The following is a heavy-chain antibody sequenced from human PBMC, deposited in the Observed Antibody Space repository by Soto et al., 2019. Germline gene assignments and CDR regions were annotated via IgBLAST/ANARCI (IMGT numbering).Heavy chain of an antibody. Sequence: QVQLVESGGGVVQPGRSLRLSCAASGFSFSAYTMHWVRQVPGKGLEWVAVISFGGNSKYYADSVKGRFTISRDNSDNTLFLHMNILREDDTALYYCARAGYSSSQGDYFYGMDVWGQGTTVTVSS. CDR2: ISFGGNSK. CDR1: GFSFSAYT. D-gene: IGHD6-13*01. V-gene: IGHV3-30-3*01. J-gene: IGHJ6*02. CDR3: ARAGYSSSQGDYFYGMDV.